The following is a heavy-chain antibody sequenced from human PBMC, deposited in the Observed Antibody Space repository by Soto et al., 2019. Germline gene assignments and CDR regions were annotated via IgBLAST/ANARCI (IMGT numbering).Heavy chain of an antibody. CDR1: GYAFTTYG. Sequence: QVHLVQSGAEVKKPGASVKVSCKGSGYAFTTYGITWVRQAPGQGLEWMGWISAHNGNTNYAQKLQGRVTVTRDTSTRTAYMELRSLRSDDTAVYYCARGRYGDYWGQGALVTFSS. V-gene: IGHV1-18*01. CDR3: ARGRYGDY. CDR2: ISAHNGNT. D-gene: IGHD1-1*01. J-gene: IGHJ4*02.